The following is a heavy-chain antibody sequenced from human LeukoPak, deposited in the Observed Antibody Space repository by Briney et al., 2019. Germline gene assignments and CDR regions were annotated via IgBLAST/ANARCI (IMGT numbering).Heavy chain of an antibody. Sequence: GESLKISCKGSGYSFTSYWIGWVRPMPGKGLEWMGIIYPGDSDTRYSPSFQGQVTISADKSISTAYLQWCSLKASDTAMYYCASKGATGDDAFDIWGQGTMVTVSS. CDR3: ASKGATGDDAFDI. D-gene: IGHD1-26*01. V-gene: IGHV5-51*01. CDR2: IYPGDSDT. J-gene: IGHJ3*02. CDR1: GYSFTSYW.